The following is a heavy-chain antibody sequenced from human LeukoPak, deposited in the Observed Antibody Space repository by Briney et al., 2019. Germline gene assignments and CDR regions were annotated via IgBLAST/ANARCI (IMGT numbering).Heavy chain of an antibody. Sequence: GESLKISCKGSGYSFTSYWIGWVRQMPGKGLEWMGIIYPGDSDTRYSPSFQGQVTISADKSISTAYLQWSGLKASDTAMYYCARPISFGIAVAGFVYWGQGTLVTVSS. CDR2: IYPGDSDT. D-gene: IGHD6-19*01. CDR3: ARPISFGIAVAGFVY. CDR1: GYSFTSYW. J-gene: IGHJ4*02. V-gene: IGHV5-51*01.